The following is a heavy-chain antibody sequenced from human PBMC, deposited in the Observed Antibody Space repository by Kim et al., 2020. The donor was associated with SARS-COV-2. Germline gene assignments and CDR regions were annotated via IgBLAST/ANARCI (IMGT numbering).Heavy chain of an antibody. J-gene: IGHJ4*02. CDR1: GYTFTSYG. V-gene: IGHV1-18*04. CDR2: ISAYNGNT. Sequence: ASVKVSCKASGYTFTSYGISWVRQAPGQGLEWMGWISAYNGNTNYAQKLQGRVTMTTDTSTRTAYMELRSLRSDGTAVYYCARDRPYYDSSGYYLRWWGQGTLVTVSS. CDR3: ARDRPYYDSSGYYLRW. D-gene: IGHD3-22*01.